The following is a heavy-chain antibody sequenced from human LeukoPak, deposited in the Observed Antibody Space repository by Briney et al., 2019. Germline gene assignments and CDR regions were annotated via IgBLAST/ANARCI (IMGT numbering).Heavy chain of an antibody. V-gene: IGHV3-7*03. Sequence: PGGSLRLSCEAPGFTFNTYWMSWVRQAPGKGLEWVASIKHDGSENYYVDSVNGRFTISRDNAKNSLYLQMNSLRAEDTAVYYCAKDLVNGDYWGQGTLVTVSS. CDR2: IKHDGSEN. CDR3: AKDLVNGDY. D-gene: IGHD3-16*02. CDR1: GFTFNTYW. J-gene: IGHJ4*02.